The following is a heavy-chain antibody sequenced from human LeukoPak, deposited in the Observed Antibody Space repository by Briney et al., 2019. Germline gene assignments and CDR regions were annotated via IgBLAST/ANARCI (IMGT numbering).Heavy chain of an antibody. CDR2: IIPIFGTA. CDR3: ARGGERVEMATTLNYYYYYYMDV. J-gene: IGHJ6*03. D-gene: IGHD5-24*01. V-gene: IGHV1-69*06. Sequence: RASVKVSCKASGGTFSSYAISWVRQAPGQGLEWMGGIIPIFGTANYAQKFQGRVTITADKSTSTAYMELSSLRSEDTAVYYCARGGERVEMATTLNYYYYYYMDVWGKGTTVTVSS. CDR1: GGTFSSYA.